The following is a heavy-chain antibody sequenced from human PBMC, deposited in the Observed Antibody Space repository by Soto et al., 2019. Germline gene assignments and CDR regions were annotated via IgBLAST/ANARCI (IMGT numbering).Heavy chain of an antibody. Sequence: EVQLLESGGGLVQPGGCLRLSCAASGFTFSSYAMSWVRQAPGKGLEWVSSISGSINSTYYADSVKGRFTISRDNSKNTLYLQMSSLRVEDTAVYYCAKDGGYYNFDSWGQGTPVTVSS. J-gene: IGHJ4*02. D-gene: IGHD3-9*01. CDR2: ISGSINST. CDR1: GFTFSSYA. V-gene: IGHV3-23*01. CDR3: AKDGGYYNFDS.